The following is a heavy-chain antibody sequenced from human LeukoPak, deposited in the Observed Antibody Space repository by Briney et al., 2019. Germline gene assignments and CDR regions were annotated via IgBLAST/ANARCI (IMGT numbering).Heavy chain of an antibody. V-gene: IGHV4-61*01. CDR2: IYYSGST. CDR1: GGSVSSGSYY. J-gene: IGHJ3*02. Sequence: SETLSLTCTVSGGSVSSGSYYWSWIRQPPGKGLEWIGYIYYSGSTNYNPSLKSRVSMSVDTSRNQFSLKLRSVSAADAAVYFCARVQAELAPNNAFDIWGQGTLVTVSS. D-gene: IGHD1-7*01. CDR3: ARVQAELAPNNAFDI.